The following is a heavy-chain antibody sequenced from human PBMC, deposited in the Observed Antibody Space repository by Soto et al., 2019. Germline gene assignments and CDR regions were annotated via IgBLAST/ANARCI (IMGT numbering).Heavy chain of an antibody. V-gene: IGHV4-30-2*01. D-gene: IGHD3-22*01. CDR1: GGSISSGGYS. CDR3: ARAAYYYDSSGSNYGPFDY. CDR2: IYHSGST. J-gene: IGHJ4*02. Sequence: ASETLSLTCAVSGGSISSGGYSWSWIRQPPGKGLEWIGYIYHSGSTYYNPSLKSRVTISVDRSKNQFSLKLSSVTAADTAVYYCARAAYYYDSSGSNYGPFDYWGQGTLVTVSS.